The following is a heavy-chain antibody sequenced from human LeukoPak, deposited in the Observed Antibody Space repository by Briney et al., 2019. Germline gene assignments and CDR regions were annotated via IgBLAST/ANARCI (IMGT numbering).Heavy chain of an antibody. V-gene: IGHV3-9*01. CDR3: AKDHCSGGSCYCDY. CDR1: GFTFDDYA. D-gene: IGHD2-15*01. CDR2: ISWNSGSI. J-gene: IGHJ4*02. Sequence: GGSLRLSCAASGFTFDDYAMHWVRQAPGKGLEWVSGISWNSGSIGYADSVKGRFTISRDNAKNPLYLQMNSLRAEDTALYYCAKDHCSGGSCYCDYWGQGTLVTVSS.